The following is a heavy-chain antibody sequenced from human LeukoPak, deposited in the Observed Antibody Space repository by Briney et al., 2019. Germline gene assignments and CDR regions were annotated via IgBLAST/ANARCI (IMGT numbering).Heavy chain of an antibody. J-gene: IGHJ6*02. Sequence: GGSLRLSCAASGFTFSSYAMSWVRQAPGKGLEWVSAISGSGGSTYYADSVKGRFTISRDNSKNTLYLQMNSLRAEDTAVYYCAKDQRAINYYYCMDVWGQGTTVTVSS. D-gene: IGHD3-10*01. CDR3: AKDQRAINYYYCMDV. CDR1: GFTFSSYA. CDR2: ISGSGGST. V-gene: IGHV3-23*01.